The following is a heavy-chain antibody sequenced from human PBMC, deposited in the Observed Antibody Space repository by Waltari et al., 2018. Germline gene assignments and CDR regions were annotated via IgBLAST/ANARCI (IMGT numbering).Heavy chain of an antibody. CDR1: GGTFSSYA. Sequence: QVQLVQSGAEVKKPGSSVKVSCKASGGTFSSYAISWVRQAPGQGLEWMGGIIPIFGTANDAQKFQGRVTITADESTSTAYMELSSLRSEDTAVYYCASPGDILTGYSRNWFDPWGQGTLVTVSS. D-gene: IGHD3-9*01. CDR2: IIPIFGTA. V-gene: IGHV1-69*12. J-gene: IGHJ5*02. CDR3: ASPGDILTGYSRNWFDP.